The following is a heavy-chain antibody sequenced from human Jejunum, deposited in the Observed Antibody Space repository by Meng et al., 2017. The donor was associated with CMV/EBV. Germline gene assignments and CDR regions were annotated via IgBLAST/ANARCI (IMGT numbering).Heavy chain of an antibody. D-gene: IGHD3-10*01. CDR1: GGSFTAYY. J-gene: IGHJ5*01. CDR3: AKGRANYFGSKHNYFDS. CDR2: VTHSGST. V-gene: IGHV4-34*01. Sequence: GQRRQWGAGLLKPSGTLSRPCAVYGGSFTAYYWTGIRQAPGKGPEWIGEVTHSGSTTYNPSLASRVSISVDKPKKQFSLTLNSVTAADTAVYYCAKGRANYFGSKHNYFDSWGQGTLVTVSS.